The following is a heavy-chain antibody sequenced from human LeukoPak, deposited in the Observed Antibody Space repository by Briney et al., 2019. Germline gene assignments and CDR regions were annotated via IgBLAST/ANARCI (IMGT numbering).Heavy chain of an antibody. J-gene: IGHJ4*02. Sequence: PGGSLRLSCAASGFALSYYWMNWVRQAPGKGLEWVASVNQGGSETYYVDSLKGRFTISRDNAKNSLYLQMNSPRAEDTAVCYCARYDSSGRAIDYWGQGTLVTVSS. V-gene: IGHV3-7*01. D-gene: IGHD3-22*01. CDR3: ARYDSSGRAIDY. CDR1: GFALSYYW. CDR2: VNQGGSET.